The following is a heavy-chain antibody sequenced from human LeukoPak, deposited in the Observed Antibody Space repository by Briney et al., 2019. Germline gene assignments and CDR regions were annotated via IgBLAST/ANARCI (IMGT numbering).Heavy chain of an antibody. Sequence: GSLRLSCAASGFTFSSYSMNWVRQAPGKGLEWVSSITRSNYIYYADSVKGRFTISRDNAKNTLYLQMNSLRAEDTAVYYCAKPAGPVGATFFDYWGQGTLVTVSS. D-gene: IGHD1-26*01. CDR2: ITRSNYI. CDR1: GFTFSSYS. V-gene: IGHV3-21*04. CDR3: AKPAGPVGATFFDY. J-gene: IGHJ4*02.